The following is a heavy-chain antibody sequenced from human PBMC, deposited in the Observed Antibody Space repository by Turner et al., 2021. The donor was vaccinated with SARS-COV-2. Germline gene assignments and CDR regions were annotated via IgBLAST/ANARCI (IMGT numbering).Heavy chain of an antibody. D-gene: IGHD4-17*01. Sequence: QVQLQESGPGLVKPSETLSLTCSVSNASIVTRDFNWAWVRQPPGKGLEWIGDVSCRGKTFYNSSLRSRLTISRDTSKNQFFLKLNSVTAADTAVYFCARHEYGDYFDFWGQGKLVTVSS. CDR2: VSCRGKT. CDR3: ARHEYGDYFDF. V-gene: IGHV4-39*01. J-gene: IGHJ4*02. CDR1: NASIVTRDFN.